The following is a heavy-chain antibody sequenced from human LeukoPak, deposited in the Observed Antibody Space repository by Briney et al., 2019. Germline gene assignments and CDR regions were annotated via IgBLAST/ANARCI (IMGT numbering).Heavy chain of an antibody. CDR3: AKDAQRGFDYSNSLEY. Sequence: GGSLRLSCTASGFTFSNYDMTWVRQAPGKGLEWVSSISATTIYTFSADSVRGRFTISRDNVENSLYLQMNNLRGEDTGVYFCAKDAQRGFDYSNSLEYWGQGTLVTVSS. J-gene: IGHJ4*02. CDR2: ISATTIYT. V-gene: IGHV3-21*01. CDR1: GFTFSNYD. D-gene: IGHD4-11*01.